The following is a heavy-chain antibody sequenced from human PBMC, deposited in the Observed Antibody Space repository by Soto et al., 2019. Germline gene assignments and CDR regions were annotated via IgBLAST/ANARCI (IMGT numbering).Heavy chain of an antibody. V-gene: IGHV4-34*01. CDR2: INHSGST. CDR1: GGSFSGYY. Sequence: SETLSLTCAVYGGSFSGYYWSWIRQPPGKGLEWIGEINHSGSTNYNPSLKSRVTISVDTSKNQFSLKLSSVTAADTAVYYCARHRVIRRLDYWGQGTLVTVSS. CDR3: ARHRVIRRLDY. D-gene: IGHD3-22*01. J-gene: IGHJ4*02.